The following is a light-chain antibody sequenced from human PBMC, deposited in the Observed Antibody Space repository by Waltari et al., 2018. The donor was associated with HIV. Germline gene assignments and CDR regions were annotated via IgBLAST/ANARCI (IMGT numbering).Light chain of an antibody. CDR2: DVS. Sequence: QSALTQPASVSGSPGQSITISCTGTSSDVGGYNYVSWYQQHPGKAPKLMSYDVSNRHAGVSKRFSGSKSGNTASLTISGLQAEDEADYYCSSYTSSSTPYVFGTGTKVTVL. J-gene: IGLJ1*01. V-gene: IGLV2-14*03. CDR1: SSDVGGYNY. CDR3: SSYTSSSTPYV.